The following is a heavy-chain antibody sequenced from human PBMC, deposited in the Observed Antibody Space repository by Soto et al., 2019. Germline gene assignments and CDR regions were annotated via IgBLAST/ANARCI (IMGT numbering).Heavy chain of an antibody. Sequence: SETLSLTCTVSGGSISSGDYYCSWIRQPPGKGLEWIGYIYYSVSTYYNPSLKSRVTISVDTSKNQFSLKLSSVTAADTAVYYCARDPRSAYYHEHWGQGTLVTVSS. CDR2: IYYSVST. CDR1: GGSISSGDYY. V-gene: IGHV4-30-4*01. CDR3: ARDPRSAYYHEH. J-gene: IGHJ4*02. D-gene: IGHD3-3*01.